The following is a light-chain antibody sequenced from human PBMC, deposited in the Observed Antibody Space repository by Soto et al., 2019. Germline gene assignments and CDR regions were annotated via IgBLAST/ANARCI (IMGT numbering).Light chain of an antibody. Sequence: QSVLTQPASVSGSPGQSIAISCTGTSSDIGSYNYVSWYQHYPGKAPKLMIYEVSNRPLGVSNRFSGSKSGNTASLTISGLQPEDEADYYCSSYSGSGMLVFGGGTKLTVL. J-gene: IGLJ3*02. CDR3: SSYSGSGMLV. V-gene: IGLV2-14*01. CDR1: SSDIGSYNY. CDR2: EVS.